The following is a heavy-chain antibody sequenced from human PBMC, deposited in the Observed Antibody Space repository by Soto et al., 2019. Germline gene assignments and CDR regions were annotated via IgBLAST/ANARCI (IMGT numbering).Heavy chain of an antibody. Sequence: QVQLVESGGGVVQPGKSLRLSCAASGFTFNTYGMHWVRQAPGKGPEWVAVISNDGSNKYYADSVKGRFTLSSDNSKNTLYLQMNSLRADDTAVYYCASWNYPQPDWGHGTLVTVSS. CDR1: GFTFNTYG. J-gene: IGHJ4*01. D-gene: IGHD1-7*01. CDR2: ISNDGSNK. V-gene: IGHV3-30*03. CDR3: ASWNYPQPD.